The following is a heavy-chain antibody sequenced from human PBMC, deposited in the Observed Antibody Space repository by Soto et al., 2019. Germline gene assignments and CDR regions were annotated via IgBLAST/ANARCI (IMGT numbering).Heavy chain of an antibody. CDR2: IIPVFGLV. CDR3: AGGRIVVVGSRAYYGMDV. CDR1: GGTPSNSA. J-gene: IGHJ6*02. D-gene: IGHD3-22*01. Sequence: QVHLLLQSGAEVKKPGSSVKVSCKASGGTPSNSAISWVRQAPGQGLDWMGGIIPVFGLVKYAQNFQGRVTSTADESTNTAYMELSSLRPEDTAVYYCAGGRIVVVGSRAYYGMDVWGQGTTVTVSS. V-gene: IGHV1-69*01.